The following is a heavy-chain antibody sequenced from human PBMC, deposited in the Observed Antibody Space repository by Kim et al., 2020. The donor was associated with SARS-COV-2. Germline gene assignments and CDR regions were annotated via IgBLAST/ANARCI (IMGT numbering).Heavy chain of an antibody. Sequence: GGSLRLSCAASGFTFSSYAMHWVRQAPGKGLEWVAVISYDGSNKYYADSVKGRFTISRDNSKNTLYLQMNSLRAEDTAVYYCARDHEGIDYWVQGTLVTVSS. V-gene: IGHV3-30*04. J-gene: IGHJ4*02. CDR2: ISYDGSNK. CDR1: GFTFSSYA. CDR3: ARDHEGIDY.